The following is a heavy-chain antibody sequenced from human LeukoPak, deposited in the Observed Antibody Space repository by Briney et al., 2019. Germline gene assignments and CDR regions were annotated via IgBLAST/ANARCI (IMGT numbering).Heavy chain of an antibody. J-gene: IGHJ3*01. CDR3: SRDRADGSMNAFDV. CDR2: INPNGGAT. CDR1: GYTFTGYY. D-gene: IGHD3-22*01. Sequence: ASVKVSCKASGYTFTGYYIHWVRQAPGQGLEWMGWINPNGGATRFAQKFQGRVTMTRDTSISTAYMDLSSLRSYDTAVYYCSRDRADGSMNAFDVWGQGTLVTVSS. V-gene: IGHV1-2*02.